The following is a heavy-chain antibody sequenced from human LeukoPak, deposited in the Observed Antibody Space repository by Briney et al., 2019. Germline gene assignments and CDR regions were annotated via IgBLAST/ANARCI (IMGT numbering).Heavy chain of an antibody. CDR3: ARGVVGAAFDY. V-gene: IGHV4-30-2*01. J-gene: IGHJ4*02. D-gene: IGHD1-26*01. CDR1: GGSISSGTYY. Sequence: SETLSLTCTVSGGSISSGTYYWNWIRQPPGKGLEWIGYISHSGSTYYNPSLKSRVTISVDRSKNQFSLKLSSVTVADTAVYYCARGVVGAAFDYWGQGSLVTVSS. CDR2: ISHSGST.